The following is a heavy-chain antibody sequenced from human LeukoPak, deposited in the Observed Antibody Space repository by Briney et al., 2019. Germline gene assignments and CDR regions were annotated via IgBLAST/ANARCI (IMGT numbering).Heavy chain of an antibody. Sequence: GASVKVSCKASGYTFTGYYMHWVRQAPGQGLEWMGWINPNSGGTNYAQKFQGRVTMTRDTSISTAYMELSRLRSDDTAVYYCARNHLRYCSGGSCYSRLGYWGQGTLVTVSS. V-gene: IGHV1-2*02. CDR2: INPNSGGT. D-gene: IGHD2-15*01. J-gene: IGHJ4*02. CDR3: ARNHLRYCSGGSCYSRLGY. CDR1: GYTFTGYY.